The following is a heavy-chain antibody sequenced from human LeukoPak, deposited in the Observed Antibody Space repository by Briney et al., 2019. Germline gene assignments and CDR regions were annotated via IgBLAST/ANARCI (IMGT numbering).Heavy chain of an antibody. CDR2: IYTSGST. V-gene: IGHV4-61*02. Sequence: PSETLSLTCTVSGDSISIGDYYWSWIRQPAGRGLEWIGRIYTSGSTNYNPSLKSRVTISVDTSKNQFSLKLSSVTAADTAVYYCARDRDIVGATGGGYAFDIWGQGTMVTVSS. J-gene: IGHJ3*02. D-gene: IGHD1-26*01. CDR1: GDSISIGDYY. CDR3: ARDRDIVGATGGGYAFDI.